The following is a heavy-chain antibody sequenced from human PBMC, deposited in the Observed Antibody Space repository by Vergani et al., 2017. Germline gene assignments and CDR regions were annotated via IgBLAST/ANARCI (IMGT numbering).Heavy chain of an antibody. V-gene: IGHV3-66*01. CDR1: GFTFSDYY. CDR2: IYSGGST. CDR3: ARGPDYYGSGSLYP. J-gene: IGHJ5*02. Sequence: EVQLVESGGVVVQPGGSLRLSCAASGFTFSDYYMSWVRQAPGKGLEWVSVIYSGGSTYYADSVKGRFTISRDNSKNTLYLQMNSLRAEDTAVYYCARGPDYYGSGSLYPWGQGTLVTVSS. D-gene: IGHD3-10*01.